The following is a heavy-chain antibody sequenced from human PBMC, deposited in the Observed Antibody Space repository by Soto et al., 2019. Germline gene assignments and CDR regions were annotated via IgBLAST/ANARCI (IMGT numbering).Heavy chain of an antibody. CDR2: LDQGGGEK. CDR1: EFSFSDYW. J-gene: IGHJ4*02. V-gene: IGHV3-7*02. CDR3: ARVNYGDYGGVYDY. Sequence: PGGSLRLSCAASEFSFSDYWMAWVRQAPGKGLEWVANLDQGGGEKHYVDSVKGRFTISRDNAKNSLYLQMNSLRAEDTAVYYCARVNYGDYGGVYDYWGQGTLVTVSS. D-gene: IGHD4-17*01.